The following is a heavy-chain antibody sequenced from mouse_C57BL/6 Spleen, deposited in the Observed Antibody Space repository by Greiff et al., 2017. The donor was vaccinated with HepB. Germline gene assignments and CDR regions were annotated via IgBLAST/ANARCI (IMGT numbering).Heavy chain of an antibody. J-gene: IGHJ4*01. D-gene: IGHD2-4*01. CDR3: ARGGDLDYEEGYYYAMDY. CDR1: GFTFSSYA. Sequence: EVQLVESGGGLVKPGGSLKLSCAASGFTFSSYAMSWVRQTPEKRLEWVATISDGGSYTYYPDNVKGRFTISRDNAKNNLYLQMSHLKSEDTAMYYCARGGDLDYEEGYYYAMDYWGQGTSVTVSS. V-gene: IGHV5-4*01. CDR2: ISDGGSYT.